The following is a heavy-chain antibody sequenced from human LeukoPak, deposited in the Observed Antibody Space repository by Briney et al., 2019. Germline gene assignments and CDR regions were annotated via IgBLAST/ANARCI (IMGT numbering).Heavy chain of an antibody. J-gene: IGHJ6*03. V-gene: IGHV3-11*04. CDR3: ARTDYDYYYMDV. CDR2: ISSSGSTI. CDR1: GFTVSSNS. D-gene: IGHD2-21*02. Sequence: GGSLRLSCTVSGFTVSSNSMSWVRQAPGKGLEWVSYISSSGSTIYYADSVKGRFTISRDNAKNSLYLQMNSLRAEDTAVYYCARTDYDYYYMDVWGKGTTVTVSS.